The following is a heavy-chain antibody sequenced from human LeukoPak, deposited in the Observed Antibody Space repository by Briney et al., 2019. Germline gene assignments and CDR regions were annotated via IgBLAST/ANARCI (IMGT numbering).Heavy chain of an antibody. CDR1: EFTFSSYW. J-gene: IGHJ4*02. CDR2: INQDGSEK. V-gene: IGHV3-7*01. D-gene: IGHD3-10*01. CDR3: ARDLSRSFSMIRGLIQHREFDF. Sequence: GGSLRLSCAASEFTFSSYWMSWVRQAPGKGLEWVANINQDGSEKYYVDSVKGGFTISRDNTKNSLYLQMNSLRAEDTAVYYCARDLSRSFSMIRGLIQHREFDFWGRGTLVTVSS.